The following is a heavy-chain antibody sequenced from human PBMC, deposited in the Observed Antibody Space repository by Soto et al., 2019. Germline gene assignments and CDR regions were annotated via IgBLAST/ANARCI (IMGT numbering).Heavy chain of an antibody. J-gene: IGHJ4*02. D-gene: IGHD5-12*01. CDR2: IHHSGGT. CDR1: GGSVSNNHW. V-gene: IGHV4-4*02. Sequence: QVQLQESDPGLVKPSGTLSLSCAVSGGSVSNNHWWSWVRQSPGNGLEWIGEIHHSGGTSYNTSLESRATLSVDKSKNELSLRLNYVTAADTAVYYCTKNRAYALDYWGLGILVTVSS. CDR3: TKNRAYALDY.